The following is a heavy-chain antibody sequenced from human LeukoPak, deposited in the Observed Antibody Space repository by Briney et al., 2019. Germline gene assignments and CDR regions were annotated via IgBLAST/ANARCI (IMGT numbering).Heavy chain of an antibody. CDR1: GGSISSGDYY. Sequence: SETLSLTCTVSGGSISSGDYYWSWIRQPPGKGLEWIGYIYYSGSTYYNPSLKSRVTISVDTSKNQFSLKLSSVTATDTAVYYCARLPNPFWSGYYYYYYMDVWGKGTTVTVSS. J-gene: IGHJ6*03. V-gene: IGHV4-30-4*08. CDR2: IYYSGST. D-gene: IGHD3-3*01. CDR3: ARLPNPFWSGYYYYYYMDV.